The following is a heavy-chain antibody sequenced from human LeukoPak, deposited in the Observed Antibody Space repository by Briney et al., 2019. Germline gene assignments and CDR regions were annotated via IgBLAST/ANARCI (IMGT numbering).Heavy chain of an antibody. CDR2: ISSSSSYI. CDR3: ARDARDTSGYYYFDY. CDR1: GFTFSSYS. V-gene: IGHV3-21*01. D-gene: IGHD3-22*01. J-gene: IGHJ4*02. Sequence: GGSLRLSCAASGFTFSSYSMNWVRQAPGKGLEWVSSISSSSSYIYYADSVKGRFTISRDNAKNSLYLQMNSLRAEDTAVYYCARDARDTSGYYYFDYWGQGTLVTVSS.